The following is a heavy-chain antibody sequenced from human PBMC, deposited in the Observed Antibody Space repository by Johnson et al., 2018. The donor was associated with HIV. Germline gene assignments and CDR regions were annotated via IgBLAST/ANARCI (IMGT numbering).Heavy chain of an antibody. CDR1: GFTFSSYA. Sequence: QVQLVESGGGVVQPGRSLRLSCAASGFTFSSYAMHWVRQAPGKGLEWVAVISYDGSNKYYADSVKGRFTISRDNSKNTLYLQMNSLRAEDTAVYYCTSAITMVRGVIGEGKAFDIWGQGTMVTVSS. CDR2: ISYDGSNK. J-gene: IGHJ3*02. D-gene: IGHD3-10*01. CDR3: TSAITMVRGVIGEGKAFDI. V-gene: IGHV3-30-3*01.